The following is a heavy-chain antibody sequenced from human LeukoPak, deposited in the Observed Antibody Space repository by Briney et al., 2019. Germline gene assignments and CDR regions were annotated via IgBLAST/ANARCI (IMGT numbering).Heavy chain of an antibody. CDR1: GGSFSGYY. J-gene: IGHJ5*02. Sequence: SSETLSLTCAVYGGSFSGYYWSWIRQPPGKGLEWIGEINHSGSTNYNPSLKGRVTISVDTSKNQFSLKLSSVTAADTAVYYCARLEGTLWFGDPRLPNWFDPWGQGTLVTVSS. CDR3: ARLEGTLWFGDPRLPNWFDP. CDR2: INHSGST. D-gene: IGHD3-10*01. V-gene: IGHV4-34*01.